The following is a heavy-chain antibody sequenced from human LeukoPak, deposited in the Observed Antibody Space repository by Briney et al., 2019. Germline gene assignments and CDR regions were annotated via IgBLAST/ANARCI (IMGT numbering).Heavy chain of an antibody. D-gene: IGHD4-23*01. V-gene: IGHV1-2*02. CDR2: INPNSGGT. J-gene: IGHJ4*02. CDR3: ARAGGKTYYFDY. Sequence: ASVKVSCKASGYTFTGYYMHWVRQAPGQGLEWVGWINPNSGGTNYAQKFQGRVTMTRDTSISTAYMELSRLRSDDTAVYYCARAGGKTYYFDYWGQGTLVTVSS. CDR1: GYTFTGYY.